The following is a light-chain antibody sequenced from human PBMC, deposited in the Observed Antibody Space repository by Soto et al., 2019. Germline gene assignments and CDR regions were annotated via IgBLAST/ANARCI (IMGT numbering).Light chain of an antibody. Sequence: QAVVTQPPSVSGAPGQRVTISCTGSSSNIGAGFDVHWYQQLPGTAPKLLIYDNNNRPSGVPDRFSGSKSGTSASLAITGLQADDEAEYYCQSYDSSLSGVVFGGGTKLTVL. V-gene: IGLV1-40*01. CDR2: DNN. CDR3: QSYDSSLSGVV. J-gene: IGLJ2*01. CDR1: SSNIGAGFD.